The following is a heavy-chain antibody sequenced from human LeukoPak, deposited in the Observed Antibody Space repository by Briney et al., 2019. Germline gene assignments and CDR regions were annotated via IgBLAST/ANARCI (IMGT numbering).Heavy chain of an antibody. J-gene: IGHJ6*03. D-gene: IGHD6-19*01. CDR2: IYYSGST. CDR3: ARGRAVAGPTTRNTYYYMDV. Sequence: SETLSLTCTVSGGSISSHYWSWIRQPPGKGLEWIGYIYYSGSTNYNPSLKSRVTISVDTSKNQFSLKLSSVTAADTAVYYCARGRAVAGPTTRNTYYYMDVWGKGTTVTVSS. V-gene: IGHV4-59*11. CDR1: GGSISSHY.